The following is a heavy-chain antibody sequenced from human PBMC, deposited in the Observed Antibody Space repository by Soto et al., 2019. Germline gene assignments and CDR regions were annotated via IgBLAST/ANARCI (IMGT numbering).Heavy chain of an antibody. V-gene: IGHV3-23*01. J-gene: IGHJ4*02. CDR3: AKDLVGNFDY. D-gene: IGHD1-26*01. CDR1: GFTFSSYG. Sequence: GGSLRLSCGAFGFTFSSYGMSWVRQAPGKGLEWVSALSGNGVKTYYAASVRGRFTISRDNSKNILYLQMNSLRAEDTAVYYCAKDLVGNFDYWGQGTLVTVSS. CDR2: LSGNGVKT.